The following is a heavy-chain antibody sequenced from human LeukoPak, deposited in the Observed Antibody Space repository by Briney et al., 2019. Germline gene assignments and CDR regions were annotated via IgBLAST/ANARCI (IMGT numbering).Heavy chain of an antibody. CDR3: ARVVGKWEFDY. D-gene: IGHD1-26*01. Sequence: GGSLRLSCAASRFTFSDYYMSWIRQAPGKGLEWVSSITHSGSTIYYADSVKGRFTISRDNAKNSLYLQMNSPRAEDTAVYYCARVVGKWEFDYWGQGTLVTVSS. CDR2: ITHSGSTI. J-gene: IGHJ4*02. V-gene: IGHV3-11*01. CDR1: RFTFSDYY.